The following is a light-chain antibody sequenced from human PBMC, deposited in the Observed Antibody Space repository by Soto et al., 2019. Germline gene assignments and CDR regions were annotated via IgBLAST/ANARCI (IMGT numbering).Light chain of an antibody. CDR2: KAS. CDR3: QQYNSYPIT. V-gene: IGKV1-5*03. Sequence: DIQMTQSPSTLSASVGDRVTITCRASQSISSWLAWYQQKPGKAPKLLIYKASSLEIGVPSRFSGSGSGTEFTLPISSLQPDDFATYYCQQYNSYPITFGQGTRLEIK. J-gene: IGKJ5*01. CDR1: QSISSW.